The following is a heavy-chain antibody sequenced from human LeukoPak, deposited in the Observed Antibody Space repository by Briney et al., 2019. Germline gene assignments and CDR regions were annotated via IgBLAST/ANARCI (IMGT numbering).Heavy chain of an antibody. J-gene: IGHJ4*02. V-gene: IGHV1-46*01. CDR3: ARDDDYGTY. Sequence: ASVKVSCKASGYTFTIYYMHWVRQAPGQGLEWMGVINPSGGSTSYAQKFQGRVTMTRDTSTSTVNLELSSLGSEDTAVYYCARDDDYGTYWGQGTLVTVSS. CDR1: GYTFTIYY. CDR2: INPSGGST. D-gene: IGHD4-17*01.